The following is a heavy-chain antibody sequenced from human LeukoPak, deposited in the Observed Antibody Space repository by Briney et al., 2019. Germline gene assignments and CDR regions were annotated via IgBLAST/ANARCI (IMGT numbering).Heavy chain of an antibody. Sequence: SETLSLTCTVSGGSISSSSYYWGWIRQPPGKGLEWTGSIYYSGSTYYNPSLKSRVTISVDTSKNQFSLKLSSVTAADTAVYYCARDSHDILTGPFDYWGQGTLVTVSS. V-gene: IGHV4-39*07. CDR2: IYYSGST. CDR1: GGSISSSSYY. J-gene: IGHJ4*02. CDR3: ARDSHDILTGPFDY. D-gene: IGHD3-9*01.